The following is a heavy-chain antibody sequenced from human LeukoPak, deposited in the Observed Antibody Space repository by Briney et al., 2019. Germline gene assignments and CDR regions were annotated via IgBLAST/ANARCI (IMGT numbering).Heavy chain of an antibody. V-gene: IGHV4-39*01. J-gene: IGHJ6*03. CDR1: GGSISSSSYY. CDR2: IYYSGST. D-gene: IGHD4-17*01. CDR3: ARTNHDYGDYGDYYYYMDV. Sequence: SETLSLTCTVSGGSISSSSYYWGWIRQPPGKGLEWIGSIYYSGSTYYNPSLKSRVTISVDTSKNQFSLKLSSATAPDTAVYYCARTNHDYGDYGDYYYYMDVWGKGTTVTVSS.